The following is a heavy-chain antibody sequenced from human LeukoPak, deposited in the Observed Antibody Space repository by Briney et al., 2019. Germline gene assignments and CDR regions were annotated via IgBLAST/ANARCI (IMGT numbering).Heavy chain of an antibody. CDR2: IYYSGST. J-gene: IGHJ3*02. Sequence: SETLSLTCTVSGGSISSYYWSWIRQPPGKGLEWIGYIYYSGSTNYNPSLKSRVTISVDTSKNQFSLKLSSLTAADTAVYYCARLPKGSSWTDAFDIWGQGTMVTVSS. V-gene: IGHV4-59*08. CDR1: GGSISSYY. D-gene: IGHD6-13*01. CDR3: ARLPKGSSWTDAFDI.